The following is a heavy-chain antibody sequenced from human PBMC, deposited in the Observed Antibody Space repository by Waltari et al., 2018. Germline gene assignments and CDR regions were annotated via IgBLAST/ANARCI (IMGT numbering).Heavy chain of an antibody. V-gene: IGHV4-4*02. CDR3: ARDRGLRGGYDS. D-gene: IGHD5-12*01. CDR2: IFHSGST. J-gene: IGHJ5*02. CDR1: GGSISSGNW. Sequence: QVQLQESGPGLVKPSGTLSSTCVVYGGSISSGNWWSWVRQPPGKGLEWIGEIFHSGSTNYNPSLKLRLSISLDKSKNQFSLNLSSVTAADTAVYYCARDRGLRGGYDSWGQGTLVTVSS.